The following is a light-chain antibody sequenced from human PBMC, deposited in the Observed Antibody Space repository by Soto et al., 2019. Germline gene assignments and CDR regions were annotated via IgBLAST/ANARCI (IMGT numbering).Light chain of an antibody. V-gene: IGKV3-20*01. CDR3: QQYGSSPPRVT. J-gene: IGKJ3*01. CDR1: QSVSSSY. Sequence: EIVLTQSPGTLSLSPGERATLSCRASQSVSSSYLAWYQQKPGQAPRLLIYGASSRATGIPDRFSGSGSGTHFTLTISRLEPEDFAVYYCQQYGSSPPRVTFGPGTKVDIK. CDR2: GAS.